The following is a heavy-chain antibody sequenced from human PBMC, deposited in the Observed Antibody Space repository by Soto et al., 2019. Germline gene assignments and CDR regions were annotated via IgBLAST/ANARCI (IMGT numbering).Heavy chain of an antibody. CDR3: ARSLRGYSGYSGY. D-gene: IGHD5-12*01. CDR1: GFTFSDYY. J-gene: IGHJ4*02. V-gene: IGHV3-11*05. Sequence: QVQLVESGGGLVKPGGCLRLSCAASGFTFSDYYMSWIRQAPGKGLELVSYISSSGSDTNYADSVKGRFTVSRDNAKNSLDLQMNSLRAEDTAVYYCARSLRGYSGYSGYWGQGTLVTVSS. CDR2: ISSSGSDT.